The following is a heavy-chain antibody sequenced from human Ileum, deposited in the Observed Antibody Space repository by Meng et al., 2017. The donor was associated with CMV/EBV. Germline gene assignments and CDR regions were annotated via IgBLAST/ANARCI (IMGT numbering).Heavy chain of an antibody. Sequence: GESLKISCAASGFTFSNHWMSWVRQAPGKGLEWVAEIKPDGSEKQYVDSVKGRFTISRDSTKNSLYLQMNSLRGEDTAVYYCTRDVRRAMDVWGQGTTVTVSS. CDR1: GFTFSNHW. CDR3: TRDVRRAMDV. J-gene: IGHJ6*02. V-gene: IGHV3-7*01. CDR2: IKPDGSEK.